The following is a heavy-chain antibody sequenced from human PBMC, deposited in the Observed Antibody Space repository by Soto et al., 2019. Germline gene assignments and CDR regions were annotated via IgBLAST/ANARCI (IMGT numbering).Heavy chain of an antibody. CDR2: TYYRSRFFS. CDR3: GRDRYRSSGGFVP. D-gene: IGHD3-10*01. CDR1: GASVSSYSAA. Sequence: SQPLSLPCAISGASVSSYSAACNWIRQSPSGGLEWLGRTYYRSRFFSDYAESVKSRIIINPDTSKNQFSLQLKSVTPEDTAVYYWGRDRYRSSGGFVPWGQGTPVTVFS. J-gene: IGHJ5*02. V-gene: IGHV6-1*01.